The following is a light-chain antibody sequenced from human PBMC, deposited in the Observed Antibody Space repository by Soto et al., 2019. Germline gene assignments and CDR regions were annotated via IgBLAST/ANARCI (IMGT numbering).Light chain of an antibody. CDR1: ESVSNY. V-gene: IGKV3D-15*01. CDR3: QQYNSYWT. CDR2: GAS. J-gene: IGKJ1*01. Sequence: EIVMTQSPATLSVVPVERATLSFRASESVSNYVAWYQHIPGQTPRLLIYGASNRATGIPDRFSGSGSGTDFTLTISSLQPDDFATYYCQQYNSYWTFGQGTKVDIK.